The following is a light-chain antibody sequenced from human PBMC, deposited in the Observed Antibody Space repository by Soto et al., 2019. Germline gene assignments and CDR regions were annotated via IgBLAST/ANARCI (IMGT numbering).Light chain of an antibody. J-gene: IGKJ1*01. CDR3: QHYNDYSRM. CDR2: KAS. Sequence: DIQMTQSPSTLSASIGDRVTITCRASQSVDTWLAWYQQKPGKAPKLLIYKASSLQTGVPSRFSGSGSGTEFPLTIRSLQPDDFATYYCQHYNDYSRMFGQGTKVEIK. CDR1: QSVDTW. V-gene: IGKV1-5*03.